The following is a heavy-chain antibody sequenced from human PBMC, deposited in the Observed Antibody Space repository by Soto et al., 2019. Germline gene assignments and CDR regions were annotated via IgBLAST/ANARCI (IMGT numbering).Heavy chain of an antibody. CDR1: GFTFSSYG. CDR2: IWYDGSNK. Sequence: GGSLRLSCAASGFTFSSYGMHWVRQAPGKGLEWVAVIWYDGSNKYYADSVKGRFTISRDNSKNTLYLQMNSLRAEDTAVYYCARDAAVADSFYYYYGMDVWGQGTTVTVSS. V-gene: IGHV3-33*01. CDR3: ARDAAVADSFYYYYGMDV. D-gene: IGHD6-19*01. J-gene: IGHJ6*02.